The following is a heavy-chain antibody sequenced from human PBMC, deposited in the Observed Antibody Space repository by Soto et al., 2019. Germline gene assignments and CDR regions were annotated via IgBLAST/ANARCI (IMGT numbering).Heavy chain of an antibody. D-gene: IGHD2-8*02. V-gene: IGHV4-34*01. CDR1: GGSFNYYY. J-gene: IGHJ4*02. CDR2: INHSGST. CDR3: ARDKITGLFDY. Sequence: SETLSLTCGVYGGSFNYYYWNWIRQPPGKGLEWIGEINHSGSTNYNPSLKSRVTISVDTSKNQFSLKLTSVTAADTAVYYCARDKITGLFDYWGQGTLVTVS.